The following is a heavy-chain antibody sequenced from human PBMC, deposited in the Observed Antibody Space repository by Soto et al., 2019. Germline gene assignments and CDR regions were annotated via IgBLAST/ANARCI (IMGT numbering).Heavy chain of an antibody. V-gene: IGHV1-3*01. CDR2: TNAGNGNT. D-gene: IGHD2-21*02. Sequence: GASVKVSCKASGYTFTSYAMHWVRQAPGQRLEWMGWTNAGNGNTKYSQEFQGRVTITRDTSASTAYMELSSLRSEDTAVYYCARVVAYCGGDCYPTDYWGQGTLVTVSS. J-gene: IGHJ4*02. CDR3: ARVVAYCGGDCYPTDY. CDR1: GYTFTSYA.